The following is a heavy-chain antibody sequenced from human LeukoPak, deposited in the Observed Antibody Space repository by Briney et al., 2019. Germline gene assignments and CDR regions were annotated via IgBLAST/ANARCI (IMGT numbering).Heavy chain of an antibody. J-gene: IGHJ4*01. CDR1: GFSFNNYG. D-gene: IGHD4-17*01. CDR2: IWYDGSNT. CDR3: AREGEVHGDYELYYFDY. V-gene: IGHV3-33*01. Sequence: GGSLRLSCAASGFSFNNYGMHWVRQAPGKGLEWVAVIWYDGSNTYYTDSLKGRFTISRDNSKNTLSLQMNSLRAEDTAVYYCAREGEVHGDYELYYFDYWGQEPWSPSPQ.